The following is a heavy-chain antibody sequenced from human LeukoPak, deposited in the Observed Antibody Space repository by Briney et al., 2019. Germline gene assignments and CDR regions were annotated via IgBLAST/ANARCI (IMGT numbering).Heavy chain of an antibody. J-gene: IGHJ4*02. CDR1: GGTFSSYA. CDR3: ARVGYCSSTSCSRFDY. V-gene: IGHV1-69*05. CDR2: IIPIFGTA. D-gene: IGHD2-2*01. Sequence: SVKVSCKASGGTFSSYALSWVRQAPGQGLERMGGIIPIFGTANYAQKFQGRVTITTDESTSTAYMELSSLRSEDTAVYYCARVGYCSSTSCSRFDYWGQGTLVTVSS.